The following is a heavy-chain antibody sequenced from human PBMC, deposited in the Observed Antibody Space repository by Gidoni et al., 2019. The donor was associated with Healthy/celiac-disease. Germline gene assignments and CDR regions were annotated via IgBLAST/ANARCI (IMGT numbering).Heavy chain of an antibody. J-gene: IGHJ4*02. CDR1: GFTFSSYA. CDR2: ISYDGSNK. D-gene: IGHD3-10*01. V-gene: IGHV3-30-3*01. CDR3: ARYALGSLDY. Sequence: QVQLVESGGGVVQPGRSLRLSCAAAGFTFSSYAMHWVRQAPGKGLEWVAVISYDGSNKYYADSVKGRFTISRDNSKNTLYLQMNSLRAEDTAVYYCARYALGSLDYWGQGTLVTVSS.